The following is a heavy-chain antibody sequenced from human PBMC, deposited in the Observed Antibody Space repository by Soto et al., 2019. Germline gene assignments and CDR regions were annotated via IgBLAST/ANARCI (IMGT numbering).Heavy chain of an antibody. J-gene: IGHJ6*02. CDR2: INPSGGST. D-gene: IGHD2-8*01. CDR1: GYTFTSSY. Sequence: GASVKVSCKASGYTFTSSYMHWVRQAPGQGLEWMGIINPSGGSTSYAQKFQGRVTMTRDTSTSTVYMELSSLRSEDTAVYYCARGGLGRHCTNGVCSHYYYGMDVWGQGTTVTVSS. CDR3: ARGGLGRHCTNGVCSHYYYGMDV. V-gene: IGHV1-46*01.